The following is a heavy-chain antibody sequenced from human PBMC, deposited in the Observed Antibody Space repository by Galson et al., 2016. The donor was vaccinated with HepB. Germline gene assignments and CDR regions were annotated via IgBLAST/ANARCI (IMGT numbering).Heavy chain of an antibody. V-gene: IGHV3-7*03. Sequence: SLRLSCAASGFTFSSYSMTWVRQAPGKGLEWVANIKQDGSEKYYVDSVKGRFTISRDNAKNSLYLQMNSLRGEDTAVYYCARKSMAGPRSYFDSWGQGTLVTVSS. D-gene: IGHD6-19*01. CDR1: GFTFSSYS. J-gene: IGHJ4*02. CDR3: ARKSMAGPRSYFDS. CDR2: IKQDGSEK.